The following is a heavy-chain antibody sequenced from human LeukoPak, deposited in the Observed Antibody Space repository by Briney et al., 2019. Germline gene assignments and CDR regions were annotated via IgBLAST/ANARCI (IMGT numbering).Heavy chain of an antibody. D-gene: IGHD6-19*01. Sequence: AASVKVSCKASGGTFSSYAISWVRQAPGQGLEWMGGIIPIFGTANYAQKFQGRVTITADESTSTAYMELSSLRSEDTAVYYCARDSLFSSGWDYNYYGMDVWGRGTTVTVSS. V-gene: IGHV1-69*01. CDR3: ARDSLFSSGWDYNYYGMDV. CDR2: IIPIFGTA. CDR1: GGTFSSYA. J-gene: IGHJ6*02.